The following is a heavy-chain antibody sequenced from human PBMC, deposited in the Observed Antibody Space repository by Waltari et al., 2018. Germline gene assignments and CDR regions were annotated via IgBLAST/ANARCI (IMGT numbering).Heavy chain of an antibody. J-gene: IGHJ5*02. CDR3: AKDAFGNTYLDH. V-gene: IGHV3-30*18. CDR1: GLRVSVFG. Sequence: QVQLVESGGGVVQPGMSLRLSCAASGLRVSVFGMHWFRQAADKGLEWVALAFFDGIKTDYADSVRGRFTISRDDSKNTLYLDINNLRVDDTGIYYCAKDAFGNTYLDHWGQGTVVTVSS. D-gene: IGHD3-10*01. CDR2: AFFDGIKT.